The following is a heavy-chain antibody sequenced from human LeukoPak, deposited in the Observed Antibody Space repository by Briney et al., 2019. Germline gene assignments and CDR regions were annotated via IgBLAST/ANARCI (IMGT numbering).Heavy chain of an antibody. D-gene: IGHD5-12*01. CDR1: GGSISSGGYY. Sequence: PSETLSLTCTVSGGSISSGGYYWSWIRQHPGKGLEWIGYIYYSGSTYYNPSLKSRVTISVDTSKNQFSLKLSSATAADTAVYYCARGRGWLRLWGFDYWGQGTLVTVS. V-gene: IGHV4-31*03. CDR3: ARGRGWLRLWGFDY. CDR2: IYYSGST. J-gene: IGHJ4*02.